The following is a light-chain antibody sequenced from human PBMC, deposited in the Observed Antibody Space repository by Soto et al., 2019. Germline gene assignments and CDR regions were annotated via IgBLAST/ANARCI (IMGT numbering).Light chain of an antibody. J-gene: IGLJ1*01. Sequence: QAVVMQPPSVSAAPGQKVTISCSGSSSNIGNNYVSWYQQLPGTAPKLLIYDNNKRPSGIPDRFSGSKSGTSATLGIAALQSGDEADYYCGAWDSSLSAYVFGTGTKLTVL. V-gene: IGLV1-51*01. CDR2: DNN. CDR3: GAWDSSLSAYV. CDR1: SSNIGNNY.